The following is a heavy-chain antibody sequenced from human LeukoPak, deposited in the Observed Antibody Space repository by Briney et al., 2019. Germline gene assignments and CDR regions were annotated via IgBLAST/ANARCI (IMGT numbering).Heavy chain of an antibody. J-gene: IGHJ4*02. V-gene: IGHV1-69*05. CDR3: ARDSGLLCSGGSCYSGMDY. Sequence: ASVKVSCKASGGAFSSYAISWVRQAPGQGLEWMGRIIPIFGTANYAQKFQGRGTITTDESKGTASMELSSLTSEDTALYYCARDSGLLCSGGSCYSGMDYWGQGTLVTVSS. CDR1: GGAFSSYA. D-gene: IGHD2-15*01. CDR2: IIPIFGTA.